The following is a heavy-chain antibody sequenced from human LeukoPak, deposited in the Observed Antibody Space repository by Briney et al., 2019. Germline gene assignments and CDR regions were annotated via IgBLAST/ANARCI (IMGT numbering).Heavy chain of an antibody. D-gene: IGHD3-16*02. CDR2: INHSGST. CDR1: GGFFSGYY. CDR3: ARGNRIMITFGGVIAEYYFDY. V-gene: IGHV4-34*01. J-gene: IGHJ4*02. Sequence: PSETLSLTCAVYGGFFSGYYWSWIRQPPGKGLEWIGEINHSGSTNYNPSLKSRVTISVDTSKNQFSLKLSSVTAADTAVYYCARGNRIMITFGGVIAEYYFDYWGQGTLVTVSS.